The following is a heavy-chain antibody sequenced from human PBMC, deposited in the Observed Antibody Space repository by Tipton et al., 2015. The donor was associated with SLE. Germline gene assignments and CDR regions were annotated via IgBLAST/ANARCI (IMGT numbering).Heavy chain of an antibody. V-gene: IGHV4-59*02. Sequence: TLSLTCAVSGGSVTTYYWSWIRQSPGKGLKWIGYVHKSGTTNYNPSLKSRVTISLGTSTNQFSLRLSSVTAADTAVYFCTRSLYNTNWFWFDPWGQGTLVTVSS. CDR1: GGSVTTYY. D-gene: IGHD6-13*01. CDR3: TRSLYNTNWFWFDP. J-gene: IGHJ5*02. CDR2: VHKSGTT.